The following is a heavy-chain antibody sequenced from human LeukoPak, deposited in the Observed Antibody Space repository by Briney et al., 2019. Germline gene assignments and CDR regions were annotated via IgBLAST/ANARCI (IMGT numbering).Heavy chain of an antibody. CDR2: INPNSGGT. Sequence: SVKVSCKASGYTFTGYYMHWVRQAPGQGLEWMGWINPNSGGTNYAQKFQGRVTMTRDTSISTAYMELSRLRSDDTAVYYCASPEVVVAATGGNYWGQGTLVTVSS. CDR3: ASPEVVVAATGGNY. D-gene: IGHD2-15*01. CDR1: GYTFTGYY. V-gene: IGHV1-2*02. J-gene: IGHJ4*02.